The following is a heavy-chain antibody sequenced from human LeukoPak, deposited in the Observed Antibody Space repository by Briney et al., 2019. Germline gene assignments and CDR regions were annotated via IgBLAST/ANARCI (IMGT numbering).Heavy chain of an antibody. V-gene: IGHV3-23*01. J-gene: IGHJ5*02. Sequence: GGSLRLSCADSGFTFTNAWMSWVRQAPGKGLEWVSAISGSGGSTYYADSVKGRFTISRDNSKNTLYLQMNSLRAEDTAVYYCAKDLYFMTWGQGTLVTVSS. CDR3: AKDLYFMT. CDR2: ISGSGGST. CDR1: GFTFTNAW. D-gene: IGHD2/OR15-2a*01.